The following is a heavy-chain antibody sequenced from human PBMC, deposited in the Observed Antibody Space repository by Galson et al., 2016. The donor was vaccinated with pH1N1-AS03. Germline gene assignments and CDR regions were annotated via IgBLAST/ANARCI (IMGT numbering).Heavy chain of an antibody. CDR3: TRDVDYYDSGIYYDVFDI. CDR2: IWYDGSNK. J-gene: IGHJ3*02. CDR1: GFDFSTYG. V-gene: IGHV3-33*01. D-gene: IGHD3-22*01. Sequence: SLRLSCAASGFDFSTYGMHWVRQAPGKGLEWVAVIWYDGSNKYYADSVKGRVSISRDNSKNSLYLQMNSLRAEDTAVYYCTRDVDYYDSGIYYDVFDIWGQGTTVTVSS.